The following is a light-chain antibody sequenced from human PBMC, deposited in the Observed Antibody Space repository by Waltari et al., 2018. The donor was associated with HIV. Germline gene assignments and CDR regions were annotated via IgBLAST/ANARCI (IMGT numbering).Light chain of an antibody. CDR3: SSYTRKISVA. Sequence: QSALTQPASVSGSPGPSITITRTGTRDDLAAYNPAPCYQQYIDEPPKLLIFAVRNRPSGVSGRFSASKSGNTASLTITGLQSGDEAIYYCSSYTRKISVAFGGGTRVTV. CDR1: RDDLAAYNP. V-gene: IGLV2-14*03. CDR2: AVR. J-gene: IGLJ2*01.